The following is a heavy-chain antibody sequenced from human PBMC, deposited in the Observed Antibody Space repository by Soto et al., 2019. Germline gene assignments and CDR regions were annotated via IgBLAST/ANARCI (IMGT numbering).Heavy chain of an antibody. Sequence: EVQLVESGGGLIQPGGSLRLSCAASGFTVSSTFMMWVRQAPGKGLEWVSSLYRGGSTYYADAVEGRFIVSRDSPENTRYLQMNSLRGDDTAVYYCARARVEVPAHPRLDAFDLWGPGTVVAVSS. CDR1: GFTVSSTF. CDR2: LYRGGST. J-gene: IGHJ3*01. V-gene: IGHV3-53*01. CDR3: ARARVEVPAHPRLDAFDL.